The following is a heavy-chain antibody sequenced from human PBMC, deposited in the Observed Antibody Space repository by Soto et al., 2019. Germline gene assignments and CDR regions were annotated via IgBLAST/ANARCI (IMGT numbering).Heavy chain of an antibody. J-gene: IGHJ4*02. D-gene: IGHD3-10*01. Sequence: SVTLSLTCTVSGGSISSYYRSWTREPPGKGLEWIGYIYYSGSTNYNPSLKSRVTISVDTSKNQFSLKLSSVTAADTAVYYCAWQYGRQFDYWGQGTRVTVPS. V-gene: IGHV4-59*08. CDR2: IYYSGST. CDR3: AWQYGRQFDY. CDR1: GGSISSYY.